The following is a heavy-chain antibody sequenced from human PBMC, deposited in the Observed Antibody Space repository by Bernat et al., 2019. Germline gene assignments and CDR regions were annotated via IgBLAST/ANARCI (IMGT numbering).Heavy chain of an antibody. CDR1: GGTFSSYA. Sequence: QVQLVQSGAEVKKPGSSVKVSCKASGGTFSSYAISWVRQAPGQGLEWMGGIIPIFGTANYAQKFQGRVTITADESTSTAYMELSSLRSEDTAVYYCARDRGVVVVPAAMGGYYYYGMDVWGQGTTVTVSS. J-gene: IGHJ6*02. V-gene: IGHV1-69*01. CDR3: ARDRGVVVVPAAMGGYYYYGMDV. D-gene: IGHD2-2*01. CDR2: IIPIFGTA.